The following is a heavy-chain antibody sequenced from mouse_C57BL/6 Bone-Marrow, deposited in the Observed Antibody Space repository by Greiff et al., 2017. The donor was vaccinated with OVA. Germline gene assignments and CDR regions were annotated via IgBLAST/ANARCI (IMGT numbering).Heavy chain of an antibody. CDR2: IDPEDGET. V-gene: IGHV14-2*01. CDR3: ARGAPLLRYFAY. Sequence: VQLQQSGAELVKPGASVKLSCTASGFNIKDYYMHWVKQRTEQGLEWIGRIDPEDGETKYAPKFKGKATITADTSSNTAYLQLSSLTSEDTAVYYCARGAPLLRYFAYWGQGTLVTVSA. J-gene: IGHJ3*01. CDR1: GFNIKDYY. D-gene: IGHD1-1*01.